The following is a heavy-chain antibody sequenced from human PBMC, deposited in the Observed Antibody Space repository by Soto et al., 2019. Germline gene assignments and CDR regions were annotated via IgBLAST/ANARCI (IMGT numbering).Heavy chain of an antibody. D-gene: IGHD3-10*01. CDR1: GGSVSSSGYY. Sequence: SETLSLTCTVSGGSVSSSGYYWGWIRQPPGKGLEWIGSIYYSGISYSNPSLKSRVTISVDTSKNQFSLRLRSVTAADTAMYYCARHQDSYYKDHFDYWGKGALVTVSS. CDR2: IYYSGIS. J-gene: IGHJ4*02. CDR3: ARHQDSYYKDHFDY. V-gene: IGHV4-39*01.